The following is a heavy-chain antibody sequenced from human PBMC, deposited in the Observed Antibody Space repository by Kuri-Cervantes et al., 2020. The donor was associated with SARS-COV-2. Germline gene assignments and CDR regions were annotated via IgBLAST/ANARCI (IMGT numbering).Heavy chain of an antibody. J-gene: IGHJ6*04. D-gene: IGHD6-13*01. CDR2: IFSNDEK. Sequence: SGPTLVKPTGTLTLTCTVSGFSLSNARMGVSWIRQPPGKALEWLAHIFSNDEKSYSTSLKSRLTISKDTYKSQVVLTMTNMDPVDTATYYCARMVAAAAGGMDVWGKGTTVTVSS. CDR3: ARMVAAAAGGMDV. CDR1: GFSLSNARMG. V-gene: IGHV2-26*01.